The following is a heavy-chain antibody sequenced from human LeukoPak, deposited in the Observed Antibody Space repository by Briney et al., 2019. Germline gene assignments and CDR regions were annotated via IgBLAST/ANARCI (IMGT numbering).Heavy chain of an antibody. V-gene: IGHV1-46*01. J-gene: IGHJ4*02. CDR1: GYTFTSYY. D-gene: IGHD3-10*01. CDR3: AREENRWDYGSGSPNV. Sequence: ASVKVSCKASGYTFTSYYMHWVRQAPGQGLEWMGIINPSGGSTSYAQKFQGRVTMTRDTSTSTVYMELSSLRSEDTAVYYCAREENRWDYGSGSPNVWGQGTLVTVSS. CDR2: INPSGGST.